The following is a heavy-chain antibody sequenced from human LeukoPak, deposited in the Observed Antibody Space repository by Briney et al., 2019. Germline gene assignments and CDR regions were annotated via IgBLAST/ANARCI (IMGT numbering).Heavy chain of an antibody. Sequence: SETLSLTCAVYGGSFSGYYWSWIRQPPGEGLGWIGEINHSGSTNYNPSLKSRVTISVDTSKNQFSLKLSSVTAADTAVYYCARVEYCSSTSCYPPSFDYWGQGTLVTVSS. J-gene: IGHJ4*02. CDR1: GGSFSGYY. CDR3: ARVEYCSSTSCYPPSFDY. D-gene: IGHD2-2*01. CDR2: INHSGST. V-gene: IGHV4-34*01.